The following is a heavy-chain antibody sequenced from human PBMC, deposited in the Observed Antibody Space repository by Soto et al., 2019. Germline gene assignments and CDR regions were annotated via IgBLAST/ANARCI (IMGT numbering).Heavy chain of an antibody. J-gene: IGHJ4*02. CDR3: AREVGPYYFDY. V-gene: IGHV3-53*02. D-gene: IGHD3-16*01. CDR1: GFTVSSSY. Sequence: EVQLVETGGGLIQPGGSLRLSCAASGFTVSSSYMSWVRQAPGKGLEWVSVIYSGGSTYYADSVKGRFTISRDNSKNTLYLQMNSLRAEDTAVYYCAREVGPYYFDYWGQGTLDTVSS. CDR2: IYSGGST.